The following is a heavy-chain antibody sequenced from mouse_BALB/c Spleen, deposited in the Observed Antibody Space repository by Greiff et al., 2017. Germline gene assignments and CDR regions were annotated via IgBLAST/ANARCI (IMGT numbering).Heavy chain of an antibody. V-gene: IGHV14-4*02. Sequence: VQLQQSGAELVRSGASVKLSCTASGFNIKDYYMHWVKQRPEQGLEWIGWIDPENGDTEYAPKFQGKATMTADTSSNTAYLQLSSLTSEDTAVYYCNAPPYYGSSYAMDYWGQGTSVTVSS. J-gene: IGHJ4*01. CDR3: NAPPYYGSSYAMDY. CDR2: IDPENGDT. D-gene: IGHD1-1*01. CDR1: GFNIKDYY.